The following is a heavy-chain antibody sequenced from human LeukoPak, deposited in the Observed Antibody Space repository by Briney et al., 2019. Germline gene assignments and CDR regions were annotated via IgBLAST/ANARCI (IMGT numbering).Heavy chain of an antibody. D-gene: IGHD4-17*01. CDR1: GGSISGDH. V-gene: IGHV4-59*01. J-gene: IGHJ5*02. CDR3: ARAHDYGDYKKWFDP. CDR2: IYHSGST. Sequence: PSETLSLTCTVSGGSISGDHWSWIRQSPGKGLEWTGYIYHSGSTNYKPSLKSRVTISIDTSKNQFSLRLRSVTAADTAVYYCARAHDYGDYKKWFDPWGQGTLVTVSS.